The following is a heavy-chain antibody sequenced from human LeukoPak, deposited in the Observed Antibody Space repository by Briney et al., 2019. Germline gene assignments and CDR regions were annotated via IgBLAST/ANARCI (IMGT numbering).Heavy chain of an antibody. Sequence: SVSVSCKASGGTFSSYAISWVRQAPGQGLEWMGRIIPIFGTANYAQKFQGRVTITADKSTSTAYMELSSLRSEDTAVYYCASPDDYGRFDYWGQGTLVTVSS. V-gene: IGHV1-69*06. CDR1: GGTFSSYA. CDR2: IIPIFGTA. J-gene: IGHJ4*02. D-gene: IGHD4-17*01. CDR3: ASPDDYGRFDY.